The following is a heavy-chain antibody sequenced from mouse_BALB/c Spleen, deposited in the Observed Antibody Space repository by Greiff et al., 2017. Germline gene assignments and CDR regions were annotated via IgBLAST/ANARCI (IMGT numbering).Heavy chain of an antibody. Sequence: VQLQQSGAELVRSGASVKLSCTASGFNIKDYYMHWVKQRPEQGLEWIGWIDPENGDTEYAPKFQGKDTMTADTSSNTAYLQLSSLTSEDTAVYYCNARTGTGTMDYWGQGASVTVSS. CDR3: NARTGTGTMDY. V-gene: IGHV14-4*02. CDR1: GFNIKDYY. CDR2: IDPENGDT. J-gene: IGHJ4*01. D-gene: IGHD4-1*01.